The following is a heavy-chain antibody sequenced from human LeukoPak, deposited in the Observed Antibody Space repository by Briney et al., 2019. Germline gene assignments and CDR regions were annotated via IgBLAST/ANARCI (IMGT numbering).Heavy chain of an antibody. CDR1: GFTVSSNY. D-gene: IGHD2-2*01. Sequence: GGSPRLSCAASGFTVSSNYMSWVRQAPGKGLEWVSVIYSGGSTYYADSVKGRFTISRDNSKNTLYLQMNSLRAEDTAVYYCARERRYCSSTSCSAWNYYYYMDVWGERTTVTVSS. J-gene: IGHJ6*03. CDR3: ARERRYCSSTSCSAWNYYYYMDV. CDR2: IYSGGST. V-gene: IGHV3-53*01.